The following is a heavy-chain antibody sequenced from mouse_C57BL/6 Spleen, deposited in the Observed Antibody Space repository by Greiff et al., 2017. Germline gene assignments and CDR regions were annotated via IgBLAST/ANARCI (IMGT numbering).Heavy chain of an antibody. V-gene: IGHV3-6*01. D-gene: IGHD1-1*01. CDR1: GYSITSGYY. CDR3: ARVTTPYYYAMDY. J-gene: IGHJ4*01. Sequence: EVKLMESGPGLVKPSQSLSLTCSVTGYSITSGYYWNWIRQFPGNKLERMGYISYDGSNNYNPSLKNRIAITRDTSKNQFFLKLNSVTTEDTATYYCARVTTPYYYAMDYWGQGTSVTVSS. CDR2: ISYDGSN.